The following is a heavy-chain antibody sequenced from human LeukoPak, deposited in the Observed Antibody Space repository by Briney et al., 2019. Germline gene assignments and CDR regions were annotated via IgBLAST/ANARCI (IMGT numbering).Heavy chain of an antibody. V-gene: IGHV3-7*03. CDR1: GFPFNAYW. D-gene: IGHD6-13*01. CDR2: IRQDGDTK. CDR3: ARSLPYGTIWYGRFDF. Sequence: GGSLRLSCAASGFPFNAYWMTWVRQAPGKGLEWVANIRQDGDTKYYVDSVKGRFTISRDNAMNSLYLQMNSLRAEDTAIYYCARSLPYGTIWYGRFDFWGQGTLVTVSS. J-gene: IGHJ4*02.